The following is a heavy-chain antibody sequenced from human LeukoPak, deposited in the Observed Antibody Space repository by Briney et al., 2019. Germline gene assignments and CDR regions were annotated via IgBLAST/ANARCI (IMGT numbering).Heavy chain of an antibody. D-gene: IGHD6-19*01. V-gene: IGHV3-30*04. Sequence: GGSPRFSCAASGFTFSSYAMHWVRQAPGKGLEWVAVISYDGSNKYYADSVKGRFTISRDNSKNTLYLQMNSLRAEDTAVYYCARDFRAAGNPPPLFDYWGQGTLVTVSS. CDR1: GFTFSSYA. J-gene: IGHJ4*02. CDR2: ISYDGSNK. CDR3: ARDFRAAGNPPPLFDY.